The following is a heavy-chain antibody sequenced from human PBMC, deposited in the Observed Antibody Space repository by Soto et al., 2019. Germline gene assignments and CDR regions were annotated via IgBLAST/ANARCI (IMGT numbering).Heavy chain of an antibody. CDR3: ARVYYDILTGYFGEAFDI. D-gene: IGHD3-9*01. CDR2: ISAYNGNT. J-gene: IGHJ3*02. Sequence: QVQLVQSGAEVKKPGASVKVSCKASGYTFTSYGISWVRQAPGQGLEWMGWISAYNGNTNYAQKLQGRVTMTTDTXTXTXXMELRSLRSDDTAVYYCARVYYDILTGYFGEAFDIWGQGTMVTVSS. V-gene: IGHV1-18*01. CDR1: GYTFTSYG.